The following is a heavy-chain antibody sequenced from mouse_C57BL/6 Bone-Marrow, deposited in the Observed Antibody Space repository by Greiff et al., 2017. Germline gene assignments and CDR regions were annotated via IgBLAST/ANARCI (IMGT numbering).Heavy chain of an antibody. V-gene: IGHV1-42*01. Sequence: VQLQQSGPELVKPGASVKISCKASGYSFTGYYMNWVKQSPEKSLEWIGEINPSTGGTTYNQKFKAKATLTVDKSSSTAYMQRKSLTSEDSAVXYCARPLYYRAMDYWGQGTSVTVSS. CDR1: GYSFTGYY. CDR3: ARPLYYRAMDY. D-gene: IGHD2-14*01. CDR2: INPSTGGT. J-gene: IGHJ4*01.